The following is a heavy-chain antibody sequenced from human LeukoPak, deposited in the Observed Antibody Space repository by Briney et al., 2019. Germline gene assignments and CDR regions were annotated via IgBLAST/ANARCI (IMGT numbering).Heavy chain of an antibody. CDR2: INPKDGGT. J-gene: IGHJ4*02. CDR3: ARDGYGGNSFDY. Sequence: ASVTVSCTASGYTFPGHHIHWVRQAPGQGLEWMGWINPKDGGTNYAQKFQGRVTMTRDTSINTASMELSRLNSDDTAVYFCARDGYGGNSFDYWGQGTLVTVSS. CDR1: GYTFPGHH. V-gene: IGHV1-2*02. D-gene: IGHD4-23*01.